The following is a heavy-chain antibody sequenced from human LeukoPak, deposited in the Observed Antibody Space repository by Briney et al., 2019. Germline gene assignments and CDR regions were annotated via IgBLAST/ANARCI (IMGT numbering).Heavy chain of an antibody. Sequence: GGSLRLSCAASGFTFSSYAMSWVRPAPGKGLEWVSAISGSGGSTYYADSVKGRFTISRDNSKNTLYLQMNSLRAEDTAVYYCAKDRGDIVVVVAATDGFDYWGQGTLVTVSS. CDR1: GFTFSSYA. CDR2: ISGSGGST. D-gene: IGHD2-15*01. CDR3: AKDRGDIVVVVAATDGFDY. J-gene: IGHJ4*02. V-gene: IGHV3-23*01.